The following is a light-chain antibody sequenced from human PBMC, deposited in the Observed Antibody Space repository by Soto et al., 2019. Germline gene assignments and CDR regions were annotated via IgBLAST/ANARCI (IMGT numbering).Light chain of an antibody. J-gene: IGKJ1*01. Sequence: EIVLTQSPGTLSLSPGERATLSCRASQSVTSNYFAWYQQKPGQAPRLLIYGVSSRATVIPDRCSGSGCGTDFPITISRLAPEDFAVYYWLQYSDSPRTFGQGTKVEIK. CDR1: QSVTSNY. CDR2: GVS. CDR3: LQYSDSPRT. V-gene: IGKV3-20*01.